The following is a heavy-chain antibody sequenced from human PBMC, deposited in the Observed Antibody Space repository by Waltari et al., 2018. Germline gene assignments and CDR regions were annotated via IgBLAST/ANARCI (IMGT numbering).Heavy chain of an antibody. Sequence: QVQLQESGQGLVKPSETLSLTCAVSGYSISSGYYWGWIRQPPGKGREWIGSIYHSGGTYSNPSLKSRVTRSVDTSKNQFSLKLSSVTAADTAVYYCARASVTYYDFWSGYPYYFDYWGQGTLVTVSS. J-gene: IGHJ4*02. D-gene: IGHD3-3*01. V-gene: IGHV4-38-2*01. CDR1: GYSISSGYY. CDR2: IYHSGGT. CDR3: ARASVTYYDFWSGYPYYFDY.